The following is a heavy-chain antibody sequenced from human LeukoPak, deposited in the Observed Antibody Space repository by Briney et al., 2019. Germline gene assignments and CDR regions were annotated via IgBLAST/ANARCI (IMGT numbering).Heavy chain of an antibody. D-gene: IGHD3-16*01. CDR2: MSPNSGDT. CDR3: VRTPPTGGFDS. Sequence: GASVKVSCRASGYTFTTHDINWVRQATGQGLEWMGWMSPNSGDTGYAQKFQGRVTMTSDSSISTAFMELSSLRSEDTAIYYCVRTPPTGGFDSWGQGTLFTVSS. J-gene: IGHJ4*02. CDR1: GYTFTTHD. V-gene: IGHV1-8*01.